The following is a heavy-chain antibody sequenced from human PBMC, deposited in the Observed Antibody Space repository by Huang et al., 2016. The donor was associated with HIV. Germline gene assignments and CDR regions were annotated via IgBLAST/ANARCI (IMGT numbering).Heavy chain of an antibody. J-gene: IGHJ6*03. CDR3: ARDFRKGHYYESNGKRRLLYYYYMDV. Sequence: QVHLVQSGAEVKKPGASVKVSCKASGYTFTTYVLSWVRQAPGQGLERMEWINTDNGDTNYAQKFQGRVTMTADTSTSTAYMEVRSQRAENTAVYYCARDFRKGHYYESNGKRRLLYYYYMDVWGKGTTVIVSS. CDR2: INTDNGDT. D-gene: IGHD3-22*01. CDR1: GYTFTTYV. V-gene: IGHV1-18*01.